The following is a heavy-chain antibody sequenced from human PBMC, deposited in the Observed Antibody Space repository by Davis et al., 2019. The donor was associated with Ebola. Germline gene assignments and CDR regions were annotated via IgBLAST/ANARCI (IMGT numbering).Heavy chain of an antibody. CDR1: GFTVSSNY. J-gene: IGHJ4*02. CDR3: ARAGRTIFGVVVGNYFDY. D-gene: IGHD3-3*01. Sequence: GESLKISCAASGFTVSSNYMSWVRQAPGKGLEWVAIIYTGDSTYYADSVKGRFTISRDNSKNTPYLQMNSLRAEDTAVSYCARAGRTIFGVVVGNYFDYWGQGTLVTVSS. CDR2: IYTGDST. V-gene: IGHV3-53*01.